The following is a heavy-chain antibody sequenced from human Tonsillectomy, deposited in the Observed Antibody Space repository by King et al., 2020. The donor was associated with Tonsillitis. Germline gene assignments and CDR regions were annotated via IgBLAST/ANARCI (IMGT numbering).Heavy chain of an antibody. D-gene: IGHD2-2*01. Sequence: QLVQSGAEVKKPGSSVKVSCKASGGTFSSYAISWVRQAPGQGLEWMGRIIPILGIANYAQKFQGRVTITADKSTRKAYMELSSLRSEDTAVDYCARVDSGPGDCSSTSCYEGFDYWGQGTLVTVSS. J-gene: IGHJ4*02. CDR1: GGTFSSYA. V-gene: IGHV1-69*09. CDR3: ARVDSGPGDCSSTSCYEGFDY. CDR2: IIPILGIA.